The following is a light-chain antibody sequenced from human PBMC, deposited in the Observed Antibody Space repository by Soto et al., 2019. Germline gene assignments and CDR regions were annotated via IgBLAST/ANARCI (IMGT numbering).Light chain of an antibody. CDR2: DND. V-gene: IGLV1-51*01. CDR3: GTWDLKLSAGV. CDR1: NSNVGRYS. Sequence: QSVLTQPPSVSAAPGQKVTISCSGSNSNVGRYSVSWYQQLPGKAPKLLIYDNDHRPSGIPDRFSGSKSGTSASLGISGLQTGDEADYYCGTWDLKLSAGVFGGGTQLTVL. J-gene: IGLJ3*02.